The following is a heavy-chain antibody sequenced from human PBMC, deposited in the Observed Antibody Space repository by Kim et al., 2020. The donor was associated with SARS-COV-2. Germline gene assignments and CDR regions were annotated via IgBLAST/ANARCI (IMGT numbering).Heavy chain of an antibody. D-gene: IGHD3-22*01. Sequence: GGSLRLSCAASGFTFSSYAMHWVRQAPGKGLEWVAVISYDGSNKYYADSVKGRFTISRDNSKNTLYLQMNSLRAEDTAVYYCARDLLGSSGYQDNHWGQGTLVTVSS. CDR1: GFTFSSYA. CDR3: ARDLLGSSGYQDNH. CDR2: ISYDGSNK. J-gene: IGHJ5*02. V-gene: IGHV3-30*04.